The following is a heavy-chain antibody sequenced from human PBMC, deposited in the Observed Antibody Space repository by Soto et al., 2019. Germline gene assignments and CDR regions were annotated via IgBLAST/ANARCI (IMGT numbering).Heavy chain of an antibody. V-gene: IGHV4-31*03. J-gene: IGHJ6*02. CDR2: IYYSGST. CDR3: ARIYMVRGVITYYYYYGMDV. D-gene: IGHD3-10*01. CDR1: GGSISSGGYY. Sequence: SETLSLTCTVSGGSISSGGYYWSWIRQHPGKGLEWIGYIYYSGSTYYNPSLKSRVTISVDTSKNQFSLKLSSVTAADTAVYYCARIYMVRGVITYYYYYGMDVWGQGTTVTVSS.